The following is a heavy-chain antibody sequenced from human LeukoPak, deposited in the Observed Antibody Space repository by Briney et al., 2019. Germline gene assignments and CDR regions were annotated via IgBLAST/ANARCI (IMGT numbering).Heavy chain of an antibody. J-gene: IGHJ6*02. D-gene: IGHD6-19*01. CDR2: IYYSGST. CDR3: ARSIVVAGIVSDYYYYAMDV. Sequence: SETLSLTCIVSGGSISSYYWSWLRQPPGKGLEWLGYIYYSGSTTYNPSLKSRVPISLQTSKKQFSLKLSSVTAEDTAVYYCARSIVVAGIVSDYYYYAMDVWGQGTTVTVSS. CDR1: GGSISSYY. V-gene: IGHV4-59*08.